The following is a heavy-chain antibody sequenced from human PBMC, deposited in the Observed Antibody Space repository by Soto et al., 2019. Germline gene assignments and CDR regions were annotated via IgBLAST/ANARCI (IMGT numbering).Heavy chain of an antibody. V-gene: IGHV4-59*08. CDR2: SGST. J-gene: IGHJ4*02. CDR1: GGSISSYY. CDR3: ARHFVAVVIKGWGY. Sequence: PSETMSLTCTVSGGSISSYYWSYSGSTNFNPSLKSRVTMSVDTSKNQYSLKLSSVTAVDTAVYYCARHFVAVVIKGWGYWGQGTLVTVSS. D-gene: IGHD3-22*01.